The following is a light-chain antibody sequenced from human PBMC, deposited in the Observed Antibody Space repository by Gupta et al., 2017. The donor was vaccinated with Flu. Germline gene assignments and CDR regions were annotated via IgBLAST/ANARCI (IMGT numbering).Light chain of an antibody. V-gene: IGKV3-20*01. CDR1: QSVTSSY. Sequence: EIVLTQSPGTLSLPPGERATLSCRASQSVTSSYLAWYQQKPGQAPRLLIHGASSRATGIPDKFSGSGSGTDFTITISRLEPEDFAVYYCQQYGSSLTWTFGQGTKVEIK. CDR2: GAS. J-gene: IGKJ1*01. CDR3: QQYGSSLTWT.